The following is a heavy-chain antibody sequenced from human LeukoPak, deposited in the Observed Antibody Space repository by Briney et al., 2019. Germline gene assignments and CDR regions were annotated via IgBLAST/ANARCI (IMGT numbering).Heavy chain of an antibody. CDR1: GGSISSYY. Sequence: PSETLSLTCTLSGGSISSYYWSWLRQPAGKGLEWIGRIYTSGSTNYNPSLKSRVTMSVDTSKTQFSLKLSSVTAADTAVYYRARDYDYVWGSYPQPYGMDVWGQGTTVTISS. V-gene: IGHV4-4*07. D-gene: IGHD3-16*02. J-gene: IGHJ6*02. CDR3: ARDYDYVWGSYPQPYGMDV. CDR2: IYTSGST.